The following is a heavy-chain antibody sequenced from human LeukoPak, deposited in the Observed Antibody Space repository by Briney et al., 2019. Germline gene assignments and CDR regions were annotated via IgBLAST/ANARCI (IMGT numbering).Heavy chain of an antibody. V-gene: IGHV3-7*01. Sequence: GGSLRLSCAGSGFTIGSYWMSWVRQAPGKGLEWVANIRQDGSEKYYVDSVKGRLTISRDNAKDSLYLQMNSLRAEDTGIYYCARAGYYGDDAFDLWGQGTMVTVSS. D-gene: IGHD2/OR15-2a*01. CDR3: ARAGYYGDDAFDL. CDR2: IRQDGSEK. CDR1: GFTIGSYW. J-gene: IGHJ3*01.